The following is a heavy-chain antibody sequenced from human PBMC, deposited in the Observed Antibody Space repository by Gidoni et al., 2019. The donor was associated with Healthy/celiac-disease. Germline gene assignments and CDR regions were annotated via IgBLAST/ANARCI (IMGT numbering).Heavy chain of an antibody. V-gene: IGHV4-34*01. D-gene: IGHD3-22*01. Sequence: QVQLQQWGAGLLKPSETLSLTCAVYGGSFRGYYWSWSRQPPGKGLEWIGEIKHSGSTNYNPSLKSRVTISVDTSKNQFSLKLSSVTAADTAVYYCARVPPYYYDSSGYYYGPGGYFQHWGQGTLVTVSS. CDR1: GGSFRGYY. CDR3: ARVPPYYYDSSGYYYGPGGYFQH. CDR2: IKHSGST. J-gene: IGHJ1*01.